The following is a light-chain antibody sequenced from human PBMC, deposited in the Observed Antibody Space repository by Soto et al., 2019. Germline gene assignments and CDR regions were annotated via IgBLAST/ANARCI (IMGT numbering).Light chain of an antibody. CDR2: LNNDGSH. J-gene: IGLJ3*02. Sequence: QPVLTQSPSASASLGASVKLTCTLSSGHSSYAIAWNQQQPEKGPRYLMKLNNDGSHSKGDGIPDRFSGSSSGAERYLTISSLQSEDEADYYCQTWGTGIQGVFGGGTKLTV. CDR3: QTWGTGIQGV. CDR1: SGHSSYA. V-gene: IGLV4-69*01.